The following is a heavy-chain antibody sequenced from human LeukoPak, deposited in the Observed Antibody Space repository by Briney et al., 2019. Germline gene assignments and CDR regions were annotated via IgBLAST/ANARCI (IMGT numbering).Heavy chain of an antibody. CDR2: IYSDGST. CDR1: GFTVSSDY. CDR3: ARDSGFSDYAY. D-gene: IGHD4-17*01. V-gene: IGHV3-66*01. Sequence: GGSLRLSCVGSGFTVSSDYMSWVRQAPGRGLEWVSIIYSDGSTYYANSVKGRFTISTDSSKNTPYLQMNSLRADDTAIYYCARDSGFSDYAYWGQGTLVTVSS. J-gene: IGHJ4*02.